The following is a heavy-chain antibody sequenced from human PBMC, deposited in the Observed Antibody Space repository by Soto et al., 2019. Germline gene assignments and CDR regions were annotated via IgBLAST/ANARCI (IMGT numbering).Heavy chain of an antibody. CDR3: ASGRAAAGGGIDY. CDR1: GGSISSSSYY. J-gene: IGHJ4*02. Sequence: TSETLSLTCTVSGGSISSSSYYWGWIRQPPGKGLEWIGSIYYSGSTHYNPSLKSRVTISVDTSKNQFSLKLSSVTAADTAVYYCASGRAAAGGGIDYWGQGTLVTVSS. V-gene: IGHV4-39*01. CDR2: IYYSGST. D-gene: IGHD6-13*01.